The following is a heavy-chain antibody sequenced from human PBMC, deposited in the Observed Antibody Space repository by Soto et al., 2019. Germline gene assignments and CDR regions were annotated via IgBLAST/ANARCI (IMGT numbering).Heavy chain of an antibody. CDR2: INAGNGNT. J-gene: IGHJ5*02. CDR3: ARDHVAVERSVRDWFDP. CDR1: GYTFTSYA. Sequence: QVQLVQSGAEVKKPGASVKVSCKASGYTFTSYAMHWVRQAPGQRLEWMGWINAGNGNTKYSQKFQGRVTITRDKSASTAYMEVSSLRSEDTAVYYCARDHVAVERSVRDWFDPWGRGNLVTVSS. V-gene: IGHV1-3*01. D-gene: IGHD3-10*02.